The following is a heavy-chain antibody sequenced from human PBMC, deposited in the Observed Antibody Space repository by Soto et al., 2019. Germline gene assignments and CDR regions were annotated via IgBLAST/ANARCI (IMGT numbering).Heavy chain of an antibody. J-gene: IGHJ5*02. Sequence: SETLSLTCTVSGGSISSGGYYWSWIRQHPGKGLEWIGYTYYSGSTYYNPSLKSRVTISVDTSKNQFSLKLSSVTAADTAVYYCARDVTMVRGVISSNWFDPWGQGTLVTVSS. D-gene: IGHD3-10*01. CDR3: ARDVTMVRGVISSNWFDP. CDR1: GGSISSGGYY. V-gene: IGHV4-31*03. CDR2: TYYSGST.